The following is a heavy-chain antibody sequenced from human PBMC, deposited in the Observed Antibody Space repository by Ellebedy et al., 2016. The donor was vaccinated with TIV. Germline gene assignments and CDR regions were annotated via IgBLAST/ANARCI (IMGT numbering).Heavy chain of an antibody. Sequence: MPSETLSLTCTVSGGSISSYYWSWIRQPPGKGLEWIGYIYYSGSTNYNPSLKSRVTISVDTSKNQFSLKLSSVTAADTAVYYCARGHYYGSGSYPNWFDPWGQGTLVTVSS. V-gene: IGHV4-59*01. CDR2: IYYSGST. CDR1: GGSISSYY. J-gene: IGHJ5*02. CDR3: ARGHYYGSGSYPNWFDP. D-gene: IGHD3-10*01.